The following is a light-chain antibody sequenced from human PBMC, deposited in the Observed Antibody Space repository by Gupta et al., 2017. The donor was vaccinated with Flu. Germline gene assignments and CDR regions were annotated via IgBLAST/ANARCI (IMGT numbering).Light chain of an antibody. V-gene: IGLV2-14*01. J-gene: IGLJ2*01. CDR2: EVS. CDR1: SSDVGGYNY. Sequence: QSALTQPASVSGSPGPSITISCTGTSSDVGGYNYVSWYQQHPGKAHKLMIYEVSNRPSGVSNRFSGSKSGNTASLTISGRKAEDEADYYCSSYTSSSTVVFGGGTKLTVL. CDR3: SSYTSSSTVV.